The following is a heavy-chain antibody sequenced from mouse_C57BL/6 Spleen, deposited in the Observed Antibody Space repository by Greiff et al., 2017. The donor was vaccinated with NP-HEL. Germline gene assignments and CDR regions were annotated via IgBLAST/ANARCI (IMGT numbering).Heavy chain of an antibody. J-gene: IGHJ2*01. D-gene: IGHD2-3*01. Sequence: QVQLQQPGAELVRPGTSVKLSCKASGYTFTSYWMHWVKQRPGQGLEWIGVIDPSDSYTNYNQKFKGKATLTVDTSSSTAYMQLSSLTSEDSAVYYCARHGDGYSYFDYWGQGTTLTVSS. V-gene: IGHV1-59*01. CDR2: IDPSDSYT. CDR1: GYTFTSYW. CDR3: ARHGDGYSYFDY.